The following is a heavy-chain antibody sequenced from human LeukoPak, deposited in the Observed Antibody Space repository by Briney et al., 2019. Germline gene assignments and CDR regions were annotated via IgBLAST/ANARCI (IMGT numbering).Heavy chain of an antibody. V-gene: IGHV4-4*07. CDR3: ATRPKPSGNSSGWY. CDR2: IYTSGST. CDR1: GGSISSYH. Sequence: SETLSLTCTVSGGSISSYHWSWIRQPAGKGLEWIGRIYTSGSTNYNPSLKSRVTLSVDTSKNQFSLNLTSVTAADTAVYYCATRPKPSGNSSGWYWGQGTLVTVSS. J-gene: IGHJ4*02. D-gene: IGHD6-19*01.